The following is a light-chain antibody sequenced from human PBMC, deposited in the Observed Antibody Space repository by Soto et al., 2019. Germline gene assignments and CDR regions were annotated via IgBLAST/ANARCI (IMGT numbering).Light chain of an antibody. CDR2: DVS. CDR3: SSYTSSSTYVV. CDR1: STDVGGYNY. V-gene: IGLV2-14*01. J-gene: IGLJ2*01. Sequence: QLVLPQPASVSGSPGQSITLSCTGTSTDVGGYNYVSWYQQHPGKAPKLLIYDVSNQTSGVSNRFSGSKSGNTASLPISGLPAEDEADYYCSSYTSSSTYVVFGGGTKVTVL.